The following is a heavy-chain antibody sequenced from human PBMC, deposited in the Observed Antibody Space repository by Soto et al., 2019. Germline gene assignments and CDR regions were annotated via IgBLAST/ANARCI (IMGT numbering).Heavy chain of an antibody. CDR2: INHSGST. CDR3: ARGFETMVRGAADLFDY. CDR1: GGSLSGYY. V-gene: IGHV4-34*01. Sequence: SETLSLTCAVYGGSLSGYYWSWIRQPPGKGLEWIGEINHSGSTNYNPSLKSRVTISVDTSKNQFSLKLSSVTAADTAVYYCARGFETMVRGAADLFDYWGQGTLVTVS. J-gene: IGHJ4*02. D-gene: IGHD3-10*01.